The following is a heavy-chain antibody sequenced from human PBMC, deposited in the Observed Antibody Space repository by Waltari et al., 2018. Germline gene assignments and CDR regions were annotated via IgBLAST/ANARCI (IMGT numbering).Heavy chain of an antibody. Sequence: EVQLVESGGVVVQPGGSLRLSCAASGFTFDDYTMHWVRQAPGKGLEWVSLISWDGGSTYYADSVKGRFTISRDNSKNSLYLQMNSLRTEDTALYYCAKDMSPIGGGSYLFDYWGQGTLVTVSS. J-gene: IGHJ4*02. CDR1: GFTFDDYT. CDR2: ISWDGGST. CDR3: AKDMSPIGGGSYLFDY. V-gene: IGHV3-43*01. D-gene: IGHD1-26*01.